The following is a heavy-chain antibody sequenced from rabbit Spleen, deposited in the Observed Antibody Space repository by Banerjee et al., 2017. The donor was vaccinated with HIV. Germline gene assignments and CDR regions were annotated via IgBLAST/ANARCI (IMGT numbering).Heavy chain of an antibody. J-gene: IGHJ6*01. CDR2: ISAGSSGNT. CDR3: ARDTSSSFSSYGMDL. CDR1: GFDFNKNP. Sequence: QSLEESGGDLVKPGASLTLTCKASGFDFNKNPICWVRQAPGKGLEWIGHISAGSSGNTHYANWAKGRFTISKTSSSTVTLQVTRLTAADTATYFCARDTSSSFSSYGMDLWGQGSLVTVS. D-gene: IGHD1-1*01. V-gene: IGHV1S40*01.